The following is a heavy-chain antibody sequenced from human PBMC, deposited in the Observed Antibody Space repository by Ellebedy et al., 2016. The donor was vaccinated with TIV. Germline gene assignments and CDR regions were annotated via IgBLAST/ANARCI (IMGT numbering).Heavy chain of an antibody. J-gene: IGHJ6*03. V-gene: IGHV3-23*01. D-gene: IGHD2-2*01. CDR1: GFTFSSYA. CDR2: ISGSGGST. CDR3: AKAGRYCSSTSCYYYYYYMDV. Sequence: GGSLRLXCAASGFTFSSYAMSWVRQAPGKGLEWVSAISGSGGSTYYADSVKGRFTISRDNSKNTLYLQMNSLRAEDTAVYYCAKAGRYCSSTSCYYYYYYMDVWGKGTTVTVSS.